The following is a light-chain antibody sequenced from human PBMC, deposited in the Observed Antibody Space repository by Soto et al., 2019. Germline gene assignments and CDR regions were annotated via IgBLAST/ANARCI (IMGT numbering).Light chain of an antibody. J-gene: IGLJ2*01. CDR3: QVWERSSDVV. CDR1: NTGSRS. CDR2: DDT. V-gene: IGLV3-21*02. Sequence: SYELTQPPSVSVAPGQTARITCRGDNTGSRSVHWYQQKPGQAPVLVVFDDTDRPSGIPERFSGSNSGNTATLTISGVEAGDEADYYCQVWERSSDVVFGGGTKLTVL.